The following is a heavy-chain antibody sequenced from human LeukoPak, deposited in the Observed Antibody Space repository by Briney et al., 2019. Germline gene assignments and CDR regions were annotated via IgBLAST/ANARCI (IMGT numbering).Heavy chain of an antibody. D-gene: IGHD1-26*01. Sequence: SSGSTIYYADSVKGRFTISRDNAKNSLYLQMNSLRAENTAVYYCARGGSYSLDWFDPWGQGTVVTVSS. CDR3: ARGGSYSLDWFDP. J-gene: IGHJ5*02. V-gene: IGHV3-48*03. CDR2: SSGSTI.